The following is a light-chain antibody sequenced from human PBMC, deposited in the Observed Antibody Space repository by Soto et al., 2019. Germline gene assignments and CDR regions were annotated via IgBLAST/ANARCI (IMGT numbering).Light chain of an antibody. J-gene: IGKJ5*01. CDR3: QQYGASPTT. CDR1: QSVSSSY. Sequence: EIVLTQSPGTLCLSPGERATLACGASQSVSSSYLAWYQQKPGQAPRLLIYGASNRATGIPDRLSGSGSGTDFTLTISRLEPEDFALYYCQQYGASPTTFGQGTRLEIK. V-gene: IGKV3-20*01. CDR2: GAS.